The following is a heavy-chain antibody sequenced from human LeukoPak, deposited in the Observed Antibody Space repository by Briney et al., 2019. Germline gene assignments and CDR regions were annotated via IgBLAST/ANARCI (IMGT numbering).Heavy chain of an antibody. V-gene: IGHV3-49*04. Sequence: PGGSLRLSCTASGFTFGDYAMSWVRQAPGKGLEWVGFIRSKAYGGTTEYAASVKGRFTISRDDSKSIAYLQMNSLKTEDTAVYYCTRDVVEVLRFLEWLPGPDYWGQGTLVTVSS. CDR2: IRSKAYGGTT. J-gene: IGHJ4*02. D-gene: IGHD3-3*01. CDR3: TRDVVEVLRFLEWLPGPDY. CDR1: GFTFGDYA.